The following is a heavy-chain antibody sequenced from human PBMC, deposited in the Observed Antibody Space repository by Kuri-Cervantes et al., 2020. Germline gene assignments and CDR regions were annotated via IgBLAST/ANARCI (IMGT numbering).Heavy chain of an antibody. CDR2: IRGSGETT. CDR3: AKCALTPNTHWFDP. Sequence: GGSLRLSCAASGLIFSNYDMSWVRQAPGKGLEWVSGIRGSGETTFYADSVKGRFTISRDNSKHTLFLQMNSLRVEDTAVYYCAKCALTPNTHWFDPWGQGTLVTVSS. J-gene: IGHJ5*02. CDR1: GLIFSNYD. D-gene: IGHD2-8*01. V-gene: IGHV3-23*01.